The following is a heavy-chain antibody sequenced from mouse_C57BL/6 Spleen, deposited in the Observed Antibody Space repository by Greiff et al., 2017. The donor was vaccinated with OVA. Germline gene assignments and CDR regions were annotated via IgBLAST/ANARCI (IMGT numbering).Heavy chain of an antibody. Sequence: VQLQESGAELVRPGASVKLSCKASGYTFTDYYINWVKQRPGQGLEWIARIYPGSGNTYYNEKFKGKATLTAEKSSSTAYMQLSSLTSEDSAVYFCAREDGYPLYYAMDYWGQGTSVTVSS. CDR1: GYTFTDYY. CDR2: IYPGSGNT. J-gene: IGHJ4*01. V-gene: IGHV1-76*01. D-gene: IGHD2-3*01. CDR3: AREDGYPLYYAMDY.